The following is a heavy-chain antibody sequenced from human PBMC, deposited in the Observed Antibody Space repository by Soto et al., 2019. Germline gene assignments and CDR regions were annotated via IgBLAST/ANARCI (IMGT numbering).Heavy chain of an antibody. Sequence: QVQLVESGGGVVQPGRSLRLSCAASGFTFSSYAMHWVRQAPGKGLERVAVISYDGSNKYYADSVKGRFNISRDNSKNALYLQMNSLRAEYTAVYYCARDRGTMIVVVSTWYYFYYWGQGTLVTVSS. J-gene: IGHJ4*02. CDR3: ARDRGTMIVVVSTWYYFYY. V-gene: IGHV3-30-3*01. CDR1: GFTFSSYA. D-gene: IGHD3-22*01. CDR2: ISYDGSNK.